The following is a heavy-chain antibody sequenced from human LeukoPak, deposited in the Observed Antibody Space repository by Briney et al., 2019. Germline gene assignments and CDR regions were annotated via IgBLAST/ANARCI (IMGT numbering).Heavy chain of an antibody. CDR1: GFTFVNYA. V-gene: IGHV3-9*01. CDR3: AKHLRCSGDSCYRPSYYYYGMDV. J-gene: IGHJ6*02. Sequence: GGSLRLSCAVSGFTFVNYAIHWVRQAPGKGLEWVLGFDYNSGRIDYADSVKGRFTISRDNAKNSLYLQMNSLRAEDTAVYYCAKHLRCSGDSCYRPSYYYYGMDVWGQGTTVTVSS. CDR2: FDYNSGRI. D-gene: IGHD2-15*01.